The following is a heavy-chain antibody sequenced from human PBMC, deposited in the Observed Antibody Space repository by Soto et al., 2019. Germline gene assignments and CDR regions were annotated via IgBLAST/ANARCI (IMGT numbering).Heavy chain of an antibody. V-gene: IGHV4-31*03. CDR1: GGSISSGDYY. CDR2: IFYSGST. D-gene: IGHD3-10*01. Sequence: PSETLSLTCTVSGGSISSGDYYWSWIRQHPGKDLEWIGYIFYSGSTYYNPSLKSRLTMSVDTSKNQFSLKLTSVNAADTAVYYCARTPGRFGEVSTWLDPWGQGTLVTVSS. CDR3: ARTPGRFGEVSTWLDP. J-gene: IGHJ5*02.